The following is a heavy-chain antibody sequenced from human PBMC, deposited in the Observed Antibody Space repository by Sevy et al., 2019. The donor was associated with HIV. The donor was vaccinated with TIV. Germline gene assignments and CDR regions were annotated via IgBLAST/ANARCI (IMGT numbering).Heavy chain of an antibody. CDR1: GYTLTELS. D-gene: IGHD3-22*01. V-gene: IGHV1-24*01. J-gene: IGHJ4*02. CDR3: ATLTGSGYFFFDY. CDR2: FDPEDDET. Sequence: ASVKVSCKVSGYTLTELSMHWVRQAPGKGLEWMGGFDPEDDETIYVQKFQGRVTMTEDTSTDTAYMELSSLRSDDTAVYYCATLTGSGYFFFDYWSQGTLVTVSS.